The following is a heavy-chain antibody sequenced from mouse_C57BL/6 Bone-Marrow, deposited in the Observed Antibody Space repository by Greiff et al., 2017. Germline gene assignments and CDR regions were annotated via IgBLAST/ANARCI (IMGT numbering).Heavy chain of an antibody. CDR1: GYTFTSYG. D-gene: IGHD2-2*01. J-gene: IGHJ2*01. CDR2: ISPRNGNT. CDR3: ASMVTFDY. Sequence: QVQLQESGAELARPGASVKLSCKASGYTFTSYGISWVKQRTGQGLEWIGEISPRNGNTYYNEKFKGKATLTAYKSSITAYMELRSLTSEDTAVYFCASMVTFDYWGQGTTLTVSS. V-gene: IGHV1-81*01.